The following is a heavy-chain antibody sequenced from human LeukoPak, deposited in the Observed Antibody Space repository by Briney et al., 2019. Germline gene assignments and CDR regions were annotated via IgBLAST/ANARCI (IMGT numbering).Heavy chain of an antibody. CDR3: ARTGAAGMYNWLDP. Sequence: GESLRISCKASGYTFATYWIAWVRQMPGKGLEWMGIIYPGDSDNRYSPSFQGHVTISADRSISTAYLQWSSLRASDTAMYYCARTGAAGMYNWLDPWGQGTLVTVSS. D-gene: IGHD6-13*01. J-gene: IGHJ5*02. CDR2: IYPGDSDN. CDR1: GYTFATYW. V-gene: IGHV5-51*01.